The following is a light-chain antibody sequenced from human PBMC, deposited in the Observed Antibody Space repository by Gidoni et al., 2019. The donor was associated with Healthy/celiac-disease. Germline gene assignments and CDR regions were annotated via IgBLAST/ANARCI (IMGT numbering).Light chain of an antibody. CDR3: QQRSNWPLT. Sequence: ETVLTQSPATLSMSPGESATLSCRASQCFSSYLAWYQQKPGQAPRLLIYDASNRATGIPARFSGSGSGTDFTLTISSLEPEDFAVYYCQQRSNWPLTFGGGTKVEIK. CDR1: QCFSSY. CDR2: DAS. V-gene: IGKV3-11*01. J-gene: IGKJ4*01.